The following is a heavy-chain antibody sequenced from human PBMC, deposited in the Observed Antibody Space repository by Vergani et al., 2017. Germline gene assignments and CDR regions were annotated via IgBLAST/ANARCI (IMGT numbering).Heavy chain of an antibody. CDR1: GFTFSSYS. V-gene: IGHV3-21*01. CDR2: ISSSSSYI. Sequence: EVQLVESGGGLVKPGGSLRLSCAASGFTFSSYSMNWVRQAPGKGLEWVSSISSSSSYIYYADSVKGRFTISRDNAKNSLYLQMNSLRDEDTAVYYCASDLRSSVYSPSGMDVWGQGTTVTVSS. D-gene: IGHD5-18*01. J-gene: IGHJ6*02. CDR3: ASDLRSSVYSPSGMDV.